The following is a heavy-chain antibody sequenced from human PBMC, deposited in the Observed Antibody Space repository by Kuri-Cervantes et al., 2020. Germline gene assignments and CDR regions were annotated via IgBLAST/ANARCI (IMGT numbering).Heavy chain of an antibody. CDR1: GFTFSSYA. Sequence: GESLKISCAASGFTFSSYAMSWVRQAPGKGLEWVSAISGSGGSTYYADSVKGRFTISRDNAKNSLYLQMNSLRAEDTAVYYCAKDDSSTWYSYSDYWGQGTLVTVSS. V-gene: IGHV3-23*01. CDR3: AKDDSSTWYSYSDY. D-gene: IGHD6-13*01. J-gene: IGHJ4*02. CDR2: ISGSGGST.